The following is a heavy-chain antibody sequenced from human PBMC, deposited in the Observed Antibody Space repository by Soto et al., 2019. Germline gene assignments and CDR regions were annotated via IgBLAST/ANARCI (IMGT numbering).Heavy chain of an antibody. Sequence: SETLSLTCTVSGGSISSHYWSWVRQAPGKGLEWIGHIYYRGSTSYNPSLRSRNTISVDTSNNQFSLKLNSVTTADTAVYYCARDGREASGMDVWGQGTKVTVSS. CDR1: GGSISSHY. D-gene: IGHD1-26*01. J-gene: IGHJ6*02. V-gene: IGHV4-59*11. CDR3: ARDGREASGMDV. CDR2: IYYRGST.